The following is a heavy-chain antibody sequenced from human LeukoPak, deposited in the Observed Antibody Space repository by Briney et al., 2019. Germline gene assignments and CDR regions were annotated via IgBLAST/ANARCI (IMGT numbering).Heavy chain of an antibody. CDR1: GFTFSSYA. V-gene: IGHV3-23*01. J-gene: IGHJ4*02. D-gene: IGHD6-19*01. CDR2: ISGSGGST. CDR3: AKKVAGTSYYFDY. Sequence: GGSLRLSCAASGFTFSSYAMSWVRQAPGKGLEWVSAISGSGGSTYYADSVKGRFTISKDNSKNTLYLQMNSLRAEDTAVYYCAKKVAGTSYYFDYWGQGTLVTVSS.